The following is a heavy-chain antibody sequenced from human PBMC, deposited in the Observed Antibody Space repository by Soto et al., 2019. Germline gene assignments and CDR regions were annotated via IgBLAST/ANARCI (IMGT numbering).Heavy chain of an antibody. D-gene: IGHD4-17*01. V-gene: IGHV4-31*03. CDR3: ARGSRGYGGNQPGGYYFDY. CDR1: GGSISSGGYY. J-gene: IGHJ4*02. CDR2: IYYSGST. Sequence: QVQLQESGPGLVKPSQTLSLTCTVSGGSISSGGYYWSWIRQHPGKGLEWIGYIYYSGSTYYNPSLKSRVTISVDTSKNQFSLKLSSVTAADTAVYYCARGSRGYGGNQPGGYYFDYWGQGTLVTVSS.